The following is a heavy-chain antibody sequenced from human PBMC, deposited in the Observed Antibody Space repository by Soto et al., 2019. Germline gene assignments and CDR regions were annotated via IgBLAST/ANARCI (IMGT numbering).Heavy chain of an antibody. CDR1: GFTFSSYA. Sequence: GGSLRLSCAASGFTFSSYAMSWVRQAPGKGLEWVSAISGSGGSTYYADSVKGRFTISRDNSKNTLYLQMNGLRAQDTAVYYCAKYRGERYFDWLSQWGDYYYGMDVWGQGTTVTVSS. CDR2: ISGSGGST. D-gene: IGHD3-9*01. CDR3: AKYRGERYFDWLSQWGDYYYGMDV. J-gene: IGHJ6*02. V-gene: IGHV3-23*01.